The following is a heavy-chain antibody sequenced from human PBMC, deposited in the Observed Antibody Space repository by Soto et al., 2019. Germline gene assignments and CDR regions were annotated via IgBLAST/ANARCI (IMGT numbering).Heavy chain of an antibody. J-gene: IGHJ4*02. CDR1: GFTFSSYA. CDR3: ARATTDVYSSEVY. Sequence: GGSLRLSCAASGFTFSSYAMHWVRQAPGKGLEWVAVISYDGSNKYYADSVKGRFTISRDNSKNALYLQMNSLRAEDTAVYYCARATTDVYSSEVYWGQGTLVTVSS. V-gene: IGHV3-30-3*01. D-gene: IGHD6-19*01. CDR2: ISYDGSNK.